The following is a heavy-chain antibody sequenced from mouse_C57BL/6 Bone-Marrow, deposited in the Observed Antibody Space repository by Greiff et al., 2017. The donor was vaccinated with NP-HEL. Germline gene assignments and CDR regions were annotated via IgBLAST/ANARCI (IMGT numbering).Heavy chain of an antibody. D-gene: IGHD1-1*01. CDR2: IHPNSGST. V-gene: IGHV1-64*01. CDR3: ARDYYGSLDY. J-gene: IGHJ2*01. CDR1: GYTFTSYW. Sequence: QVQLQQPGAELVKPGASVKLSCKASGYTFTSYWMHWVKQRPGQGLEWIGMIHPNSGSTNYNEKFKIKATLTVDKSSSTAYMQLSSLTSEDSAVYYCARDYYGSLDYWGQGTTLTVSS.